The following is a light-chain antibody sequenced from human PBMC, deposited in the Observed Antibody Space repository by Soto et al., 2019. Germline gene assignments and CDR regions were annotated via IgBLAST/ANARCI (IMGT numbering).Light chain of an antibody. CDR1: SSDVGAYNR. CDR3: SSYTGSSTLYV. J-gene: IGLJ1*01. CDR2: EVS. V-gene: IGLV2-14*01. Sequence: QSALTQPPSASGSPGQSVTISCTGTSSDVGAYNRVSWYQHHPGKAPKLMIFEVSNRPSGVSYRFSGSKSGNTASLTISGLQAEDEADYYCSSYTGSSTLYVFGTGTKLTVL.